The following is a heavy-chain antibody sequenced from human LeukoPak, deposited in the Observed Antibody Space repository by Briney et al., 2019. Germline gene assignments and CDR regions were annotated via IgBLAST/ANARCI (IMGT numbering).Heavy chain of an antibody. Sequence: ASVKVSCKASGYTFSGYYIHWVRQAPGQGLEWMGWMNPKSGVTNYAQKFQGRVTMARDTSINTAYMELSGLTSDDTAVYYCARDQGGAVVTPFDYWGQGTLVTVSS. J-gene: IGHJ4*02. D-gene: IGHD4-23*01. CDR2: MNPKSGVT. CDR1: GYTFSGYY. CDR3: ARDQGGAVVTPFDY. V-gene: IGHV1-2*02.